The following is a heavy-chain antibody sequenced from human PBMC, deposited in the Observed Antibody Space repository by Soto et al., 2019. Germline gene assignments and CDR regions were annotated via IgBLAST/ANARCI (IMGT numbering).Heavy chain of an antibody. CDR2: ISSSGSTI. V-gene: IGHV3-11*01. CDR1: GFTFSDYY. Sequence: GGSLRLSCAASGFTFSDYYMSWIRQAPGKGLEWVSYISSSGSTIYYADSVKGRFTISRDNAKNSLYLQMNSLRAEDTAVYYCARLSKLERRPIDYWGQGTLVTVSS. CDR3: ARLSKLERRPIDY. J-gene: IGHJ4*02. D-gene: IGHD1-1*01.